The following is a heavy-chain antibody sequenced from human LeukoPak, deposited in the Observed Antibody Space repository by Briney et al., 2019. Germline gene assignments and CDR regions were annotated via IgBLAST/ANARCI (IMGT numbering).Heavy chain of an antibody. CDR2: IYHSGST. CDR1: GYSISSGYY. CDR3: ARQTGSGLFTLP. Sequence: KPSETLSLTCTVSGYSISSGYYWGWIRQPPGKGLEWIGSIYHSGSTYYNASLKSRVTISIDTSKNQISLRLTSVTATDTAMYYCARQTGSGLFTLPGGQGTLVTVSS. D-gene: IGHD3/OR15-3a*01. V-gene: IGHV4-38-2*02. J-gene: IGHJ4*02.